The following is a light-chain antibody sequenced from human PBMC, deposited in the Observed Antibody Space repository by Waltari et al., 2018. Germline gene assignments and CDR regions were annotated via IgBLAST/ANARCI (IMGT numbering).Light chain of an antibody. V-gene: IGKV1-12*01. CDR1: QGISSW. CDR2: AAS. Sequence: DIQMTPSPSSVAASVGDRVSLTCRASQGISSWLVWYQQKPGKAPNLLIYAASSLQSGVPSRFSAYGSGTDFTLTISSLQPEDFATYYCQQAYSFPLTFGGGTKVQIK. J-gene: IGKJ4*01. CDR3: QQAYSFPLT.